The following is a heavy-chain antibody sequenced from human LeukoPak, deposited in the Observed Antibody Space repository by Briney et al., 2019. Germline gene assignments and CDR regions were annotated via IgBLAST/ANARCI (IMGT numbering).Heavy chain of an antibody. D-gene: IGHD5-24*01. J-gene: IGHJ4*02. CDR1: GFTFSSHS. CDR2: ISSSSSYI. V-gene: IGHV3-21*01. CDR3: ARVLGRDGYIPDY. Sequence: PGGSLRLSCAASGFTFSSHSMNWVRQAPGKGLEWVSSISSSSSYIYYADSVKGRFTISRDNAKNSLYLQMNSLRAEDTAVYYCARVLGRDGYIPDYWGQGTLVTVSS.